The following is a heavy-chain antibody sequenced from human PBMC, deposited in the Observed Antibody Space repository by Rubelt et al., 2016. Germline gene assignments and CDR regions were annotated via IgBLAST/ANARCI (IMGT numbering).Heavy chain of an antibody. CDR1: GGSISSSSYY. V-gene: IGHV4-39*07. Sequence: QLQLQESGPGLVKPSETLSLTCTVSGGSISSSSYYWGWIRQPPGKGLEWIGEINHSGSTNYNPSLKSRVTISVDTSKNQFSLKLSSVTAADTAVYYCAGVHDPHDYWGQGTLVTVSS. J-gene: IGHJ4*02. CDR3: AGVHDPHDY. CDR2: INHSGST.